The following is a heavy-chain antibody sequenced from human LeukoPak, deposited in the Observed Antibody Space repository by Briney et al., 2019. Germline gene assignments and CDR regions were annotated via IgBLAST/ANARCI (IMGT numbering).Heavy chain of an antibody. D-gene: IGHD3-3*01. V-gene: IGHV1-46*01. CDR3: ARDRGYDFWSGYYRGDYNWFDP. CDR2: INPSGGST. CDR1: GYTFTSYY. J-gene: IGHJ5*02. Sequence: ASVKVSCKASGYTFTSYYMHWVRQAPGQVLEWMGIINPSGGSTSYAQKFQGRVTMTRDTSTSTVYMELSSLRSEDTAVYYCARDRGYDFWSGYYRGDYNWFDPWGQGTLVTVSS.